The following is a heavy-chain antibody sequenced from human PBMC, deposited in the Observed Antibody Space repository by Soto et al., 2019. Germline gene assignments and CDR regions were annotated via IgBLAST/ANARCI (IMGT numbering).Heavy chain of an antibody. CDR3: ARLGWEPRDY. V-gene: IGHV4-39*01. J-gene: IGHJ4*02. D-gene: IGHD1-26*01. CDR1: GGSISRSNYY. Sequence: QLQLQESGPGLVKPSETLSLTCTVSGGSISRSNYYWGWIRQPPGKGLEWIGSIYYDGNSHYSSSLKSRVSISVDTSKNQFFLKVNSVTAADTAVYYCARLGWEPRDYWGQGTLVTVSS. CDR2: IYYDGNS.